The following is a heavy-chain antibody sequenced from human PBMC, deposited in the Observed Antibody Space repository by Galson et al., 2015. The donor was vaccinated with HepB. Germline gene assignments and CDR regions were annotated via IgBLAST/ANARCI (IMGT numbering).Heavy chain of an antibody. V-gene: IGHV3-15*01. J-gene: IGHJ1*01. Sequence: SLRLSCAASGFTFSNAWMSWVRQAPGKGLEWVGRIKNKTDGGTTDYAAPVEGRFTISRDDSKNTLYLQMNSLKTEDTAVYYCTTDLRRGGYCSSTSCYPTEYFQHWGQGTLVTVSS. D-gene: IGHD2-2*01. CDR1: GFTFSNAW. CDR3: TTDLRRGGYCSSTSCYPTEYFQH. CDR2: IKNKTDGGTT.